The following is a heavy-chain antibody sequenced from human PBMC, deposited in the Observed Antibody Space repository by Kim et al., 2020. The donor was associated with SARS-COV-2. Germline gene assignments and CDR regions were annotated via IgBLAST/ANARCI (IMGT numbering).Heavy chain of an antibody. D-gene: IGHD3-3*01. Sequence: SVKVSCKASGGTFSSYAISWVRQAPGQGLEWMGGIIPIFGTANYAQKFQGRVTITADESTSTAYMELSSLRSEDTAVYYCARAGRGSSRFLEWANWYFDLWGRGTLVTVSS. CDR1: GGTFSSYA. CDR3: ARAGRGSSRFLEWANWYFDL. CDR2: IIPIFGTA. V-gene: IGHV1-69*13. J-gene: IGHJ2*01.